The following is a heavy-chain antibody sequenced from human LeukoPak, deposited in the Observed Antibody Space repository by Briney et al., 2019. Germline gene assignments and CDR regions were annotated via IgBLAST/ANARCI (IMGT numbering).Heavy chain of an antibody. V-gene: IGHV3-23*01. CDR3: AKDSAMVQGYWFDP. D-gene: IGHD3-10*01. Sequence: PGGSLRLSCAASGFTFSTYAMSWVRQAPGKGLEWVSGISGGGASTHYADSVKGRFTIPRDNSKNTLYLQMNSLRAEDTAVYYCAKDSAMVQGYWFDPWGQGTLVTVSS. CDR2: ISGGGAST. CDR1: GFTFSTYA. J-gene: IGHJ5*02.